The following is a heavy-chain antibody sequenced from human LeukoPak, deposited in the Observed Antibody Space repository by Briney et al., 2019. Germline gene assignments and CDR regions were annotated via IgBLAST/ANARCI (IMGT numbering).Heavy chain of an antibody. V-gene: IGHV3-30*18. D-gene: IGHD4-17*01. CDR3: AKRPSDYGDYVTYFDY. CDR1: GFSFISYG. CDR2: ISNDGRNK. Sequence: GGSLRLSCAASGFSFISYGMHWVRQAPGKGLEWVGVISNDGRNKKYADSVKGRFTISRDNSKDTLYLQMNSLRDEDTAVYYCAKRPSDYGDYVTYFDYWGQGTLVTVSS. J-gene: IGHJ4*02.